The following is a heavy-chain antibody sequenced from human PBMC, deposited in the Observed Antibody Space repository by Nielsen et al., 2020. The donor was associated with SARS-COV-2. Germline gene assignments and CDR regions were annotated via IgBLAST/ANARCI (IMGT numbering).Heavy chain of an antibody. J-gene: IGHJ3*02. V-gene: IGHV3-23*01. CDR2: ISGSGGST. CDR1: GFTFSSYA. CDR3: ARDRSSIAAAGEAFDI. Sequence: GGSLRLSCAASGFTFSSYAMSWVRQAPGKGLEWVSAISGSGGSTYYADSVKGRFTISRDNSKNTLYLQMNSLRAEDTAVYYCARDRSSIAAAGEAFDIWGQGTMVTVSS. D-gene: IGHD6-13*01.